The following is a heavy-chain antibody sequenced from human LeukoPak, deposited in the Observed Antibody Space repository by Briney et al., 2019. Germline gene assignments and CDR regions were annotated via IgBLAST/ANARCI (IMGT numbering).Heavy chain of an antibody. D-gene: IGHD2-2*01. CDR1: GGTFSSYA. Sequence: ASVKVSCKASGGTFSSYAISWVRQAPGQGLEWMGGIIPIFGTANYAQKFQGRVTITADESTSTAYMELSSLRSEDTAVYYCARDPPRYCSSTSCGGSYYGMDVWGQGTTVTVSS. CDR3: ARDPPRYCSSTSCGGSYYGMDV. J-gene: IGHJ6*02. CDR2: IIPIFGTA. V-gene: IGHV1-69*13.